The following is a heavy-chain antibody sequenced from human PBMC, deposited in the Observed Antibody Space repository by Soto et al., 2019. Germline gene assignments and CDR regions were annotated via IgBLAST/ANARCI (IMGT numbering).Heavy chain of an antibody. V-gene: IGHV4-30-4*01. Sequence: SETLSLTCTVSGGSISSGDYYWSWIRQPPGKGLEWIGYIYYSGSTYYNPSLKSRVTISVDTSKNQFSLQLSSVTAADTAVYFCARYGGSDLYYFDSWGQGTLVTVSS. CDR1: GGSISSGDYY. CDR3: ARYGGSDLYYFDS. J-gene: IGHJ4*02. CDR2: IYYSGST. D-gene: IGHD6-25*01.